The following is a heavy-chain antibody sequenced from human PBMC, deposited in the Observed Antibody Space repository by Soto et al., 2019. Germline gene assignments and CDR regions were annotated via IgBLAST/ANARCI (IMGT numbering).Heavy chain of an antibody. CDR2: ISYDGSNK. CDR1: GFTFSNYA. D-gene: IGHD4-17*01. Sequence: QVQLVESGGGVVQPGRSLRLSCAASGFTFSNYAMPWVRQAPGKGLEWVAVISYDGSNKYYADSVKGRFTISRDNSKNTLYLQMNSLRAEDTAVYYCARYTVTADFDYWGQGTLVTVSS. V-gene: IGHV3-30-3*01. CDR3: ARYTVTADFDY. J-gene: IGHJ4*02.